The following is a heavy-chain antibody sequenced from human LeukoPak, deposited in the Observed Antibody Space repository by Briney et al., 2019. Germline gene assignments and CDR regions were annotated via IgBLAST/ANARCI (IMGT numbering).Heavy chain of an antibody. V-gene: IGHV3-48*02. D-gene: IGHD1-26*01. CDR3: ARSWGLGVGAIWGFDY. J-gene: IGHJ4*02. CDR1: GFTFSSYS. Sequence: PGGSLRLSCAASGFTFSSYSMNWVRQAPGKGLEWVSYISSSSSTIYYADSVKGRFTISRDNAKNSLYLQMNSLRDEDTAVYYCARSWGLGVGAIWGFDYWGQGTLVTVFS. CDR2: ISSSSSTI.